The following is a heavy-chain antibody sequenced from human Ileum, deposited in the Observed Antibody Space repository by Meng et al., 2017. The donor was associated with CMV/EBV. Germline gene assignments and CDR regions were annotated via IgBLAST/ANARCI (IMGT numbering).Heavy chain of an antibody. V-gene: IGHV4-31*03. CDR2: IYHSGST. J-gene: IGHJ4*02. Sequence: CTVSGGSISSGNYYWSWIRQHPGRGLEWIGHIYHSGSTSYKPSLKSRVTISEDTSKKQFSLKLSSVTAADTAVYYCARGDFWRTFDSWGQGTLVHRLL. CDR1: GGSISSGNYY. D-gene: IGHD3-3*01. CDR3: ARGDFWRTFDS.